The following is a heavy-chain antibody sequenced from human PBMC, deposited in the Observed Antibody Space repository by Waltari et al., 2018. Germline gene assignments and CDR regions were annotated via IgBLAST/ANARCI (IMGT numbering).Heavy chain of an antibody. CDR1: FLPSPGYG. Sequence: VQLVQSGAASLPPLPSFPFSFPPSFLPSPGYGHSWVRLVPGQRLEWLGVIIPIFGIPDYSQKFQDRLTITADDSTSTAYMELSSLTSEDTAIYFCATHKLGISQHYYHMGAWGKGTTVTISS. V-gene: IGHV1-69*12. J-gene: IGHJ6*03. D-gene: IGHD3-3*02. CDR3: ATHKLGISQHYYHMGA. CDR2: IIPIFGIP.